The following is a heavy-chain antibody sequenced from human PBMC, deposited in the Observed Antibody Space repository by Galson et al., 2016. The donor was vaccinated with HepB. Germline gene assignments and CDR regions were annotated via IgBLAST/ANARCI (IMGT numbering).Heavy chain of an antibody. CDR3: ARAVTRTGLGTFDV. V-gene: IGHV3-53*04. Sequence: SLRLSCAASGFTFSSSFMSWVRKAPGKGLEWVSVIYSSESRYYTDSVKGRFTISRHNSKNTLYLQMNSLRPEDTAVYYCARAVTRTGLGTFDVWGQGTMVTVSS. CDR1: GFTFSSSF. J-gene: IGHJ3*01. CDR2: IYSSESR. D-gene: IGHD3/OR15-3a*01.